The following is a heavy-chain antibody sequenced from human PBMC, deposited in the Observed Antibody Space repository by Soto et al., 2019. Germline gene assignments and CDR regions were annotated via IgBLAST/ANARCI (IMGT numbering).Heavy chain of an antibody. J-gene: IGHJ1*01. V-gene: IGHV3-30*19. Sequence: QVQLVESGGGVVQPGTSLRVSCVGSGFTFRSYVIHWVRQAPGKGLEWVALTSYDGSDKYYGDSARGRFTISRDNSRNTVDLPMDSLRLEDTALYYCARWGRTGGLDVWGQGTLVSVSS. D-gene: IGHD3-16*01. CDR1: GFTFRSYV. CDR2: TSYDGSDK. CDR3: ARWGRTGGLDV.